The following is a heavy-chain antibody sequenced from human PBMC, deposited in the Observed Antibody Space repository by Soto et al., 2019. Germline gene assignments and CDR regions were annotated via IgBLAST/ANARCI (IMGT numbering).Heavy chain of an antibody. CDR1: GFTFSNAW. CDR2: IKSKTDGGTT. Sequence: GGSLRLSCTASGFTFSNAWMSWVRQAPGKGLEWVSRIKSKTDGGTTDYAAPVKGRFTISRDDSKNTLYLQMNSLKTEDTAVYYCTTEMYYYGSGSYLDWFDPWGQGTLVTVSS. V-gene: IGHV3-15*01. CDR3: TTEMYYYGSGSYLDWFDP. D-gene: IGHD3-10*01. J-gene: IGHJ5*02.